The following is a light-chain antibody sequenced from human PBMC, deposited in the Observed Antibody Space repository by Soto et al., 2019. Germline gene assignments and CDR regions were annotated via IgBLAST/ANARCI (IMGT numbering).Light chain of an antibody. CDR3: QQYYSAPPVT. CDR1: QNIFYSSNNKNY. J-gene: IGKJ1*01. Sequence: DIVMTQSPDSLAVSLGERATINCKSSQNIFYSSNNKNYLAWYQQKPGQPPKLLIYWASTRESGVPDRFSGSGSGTDFALAISSLQAEDVAVYYCQQYYSAPPVTFGQGTKVEIK. CDR2: WAS. V-gene: IGKV4-1*01.